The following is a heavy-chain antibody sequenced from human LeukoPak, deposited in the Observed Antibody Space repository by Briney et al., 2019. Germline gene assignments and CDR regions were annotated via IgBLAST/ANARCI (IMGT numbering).Heavy chain of an antibody. D-gene: IGHD3-10*01. Sequence: ASMKVSCKASGGTFSSYAISWVRQAPGQGLEWMGRIIPILGIANYAQKFQGRVTITADKSTSTAYMELSSLRSEDTAVYYCARDGLGGSGSYYKVGDYWGQGTLVTVSS. CDR1: GGTFSSYA. CDR2: IIPILGIA. V-gene: IGHV1-69*04. CDR3: ARDGLGGSGSYYKVGDY. J-gene: IGHJ4*02.